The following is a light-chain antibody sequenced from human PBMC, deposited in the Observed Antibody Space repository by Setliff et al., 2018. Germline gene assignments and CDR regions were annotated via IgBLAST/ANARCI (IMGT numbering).Light chain of an antibody. CDR3: QAWDSTTAV. V-gene: IGLV3-1*01. CDR2: QDS. CDR1: KLGEKY. J-gene: IGLJ1*01. Sequence: ELTQPPSVSVSPGQTASITCSGDKLGEKYASWYQQKPGQSPVLVMFQDSKRPSGTPERFSGSNSGNTATLTISGTQAVDEADYYCQAWDSTTAVFGTGTKGTVL.